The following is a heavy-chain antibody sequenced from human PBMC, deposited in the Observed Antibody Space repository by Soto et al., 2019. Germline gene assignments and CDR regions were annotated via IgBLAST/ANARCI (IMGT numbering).Heavy chain of an antibody. CDR1: VFTFSSYG. Sequence: QVQLVESGGGVVQPGRSLRLSCAVSVFTFSSYGMHWVRQAPGKGLEWVAVISYDGSNKYYADSVKGRFTISRDNSKNTLYLQMNSLRAEDTTVYYCAKGKIDYWGQGTLVTVSS. CDR3: AKGKIDY. CDR2: ISYDGSNK. V-gene: IGHV3-30*18. J-gene: IGHJ4*02.